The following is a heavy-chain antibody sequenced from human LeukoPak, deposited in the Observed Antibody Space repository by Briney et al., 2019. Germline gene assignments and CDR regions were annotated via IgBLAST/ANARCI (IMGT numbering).Heavy chain of an antibody. CDR3: ARGERYYDFWSGSAETAFDI. CDR1: SGSISSSSYY. J-gene: IGHJ3*02. CDR2: IYYSGST. Sequence: PSETLSLTCTVSSGSISSSSYYWGWIRQPPGKGLEWIGYIYYSGSTNYNPSLKSRVTISVDTSKNQFSLKLSSVTAADTAVYYCARGERYYDFWSGSAETAFDIWGQGTMVTVSS. D-gene: IGHD3-3*01. V-gene: IGHV4-61*05.